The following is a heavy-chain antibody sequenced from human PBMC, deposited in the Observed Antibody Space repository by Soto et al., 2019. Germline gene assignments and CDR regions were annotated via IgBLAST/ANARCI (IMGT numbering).Heavy chain of an antibody. CDR2: ISGSGGST. V-gene: IGHV3-23*01. D-gene: IGHD2-2*02. J-gene: IGHJ4*02. CDR3: AKGEFIVVVPAAIDY. CDR1: GFTFSSYA. Sequence: GGSLRLSCAASGFTFSSYAMSWVRQAPGKGLEWVSAISGSGGSTYYADSVKGRFTISRDNSKNTLYLQMNSLRAEDTAAYYCAKGEFIVVVPAAIDYWGQGTLVTVSS.